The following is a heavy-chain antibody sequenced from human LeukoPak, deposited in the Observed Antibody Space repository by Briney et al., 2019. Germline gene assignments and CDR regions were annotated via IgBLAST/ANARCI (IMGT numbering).Heavy chain of an antibody. CDR3: ARGRRIAAAGTGGWFDP. CDR2: INPNSGGT. Sequence: ASVKVSCKASGYTFTGYYMHWVRQAPGQGLEWMGWINPNSGGTNYAQKFQGRVTMTRDTSISTAYMELSRLRSDDTAVYYCARGRRIAAAGTGGWFDPWGQGTLVTVSS. J-gene: IGHJ5*02. D-gene: IGHD6-13*01. CDR1: GYTFTGYY. V-gene: IGHV1-2*02.